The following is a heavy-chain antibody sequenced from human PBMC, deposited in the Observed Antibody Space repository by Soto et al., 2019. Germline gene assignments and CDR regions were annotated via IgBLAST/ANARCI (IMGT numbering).Heavy chain of an antibody. D-gene: IGHD6-13*01. CDR3: ARAPYSSSWYGDYFDY. CDR1: GFSLSTTGMR. CDR2: IDWDDDK. Sequence: SGPTLVNPTQTLTLTCTFSGFSLSTTGMRVSWIRQPPGKALEWLARIDWDDDKFYSTSLKTRLTISKDTSKNQVVLTMTNMDPVDTATYYGARAPYSSSWYGDYFDYWGQGALVTVSS. J-gene: IGHJ4*02. V-gene: IGHV2-70*04.